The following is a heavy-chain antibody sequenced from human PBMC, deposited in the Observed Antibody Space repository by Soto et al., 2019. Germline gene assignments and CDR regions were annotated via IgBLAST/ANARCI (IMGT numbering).Heavy chain of an antibody. CDR1: GYTFTISG. CDR3: ARERNWFYP. CDR2: ISTYNGDT. Sequence: GASVKVSCKASGYTFTISGFSWVRQAPGQGLEWMGWISTYNGDTNYAQTFQGRVTMTTDTSTSTVHMEVRSLRSDDTAVYYCARERNWFYPWGKGNLVTVSS. J-gene: IGHJ5*02. V-gene: IGHV1-18*01.